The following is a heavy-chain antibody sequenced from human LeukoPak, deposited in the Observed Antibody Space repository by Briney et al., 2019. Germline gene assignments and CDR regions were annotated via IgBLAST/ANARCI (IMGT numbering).Heavy chain of an antibody. D-gene: IGHD3-10*01. V-gene: IGHV3-21*01. CDR3: AREEGVVPLWY. J-gene: IGHJ4*02. Sequence: PGGSLRLSCAASGFTFSSYRMNWVRQAPGKGLEWVSSISSDSSSIYYADSMKGRFTISRDNAKNSLYLQMNSLRAEDTAVYYCAREEGVVPLWYWGQGTLVTVSS. CDR2: ISSDSSSI. CDR1: GFTFSSYR.